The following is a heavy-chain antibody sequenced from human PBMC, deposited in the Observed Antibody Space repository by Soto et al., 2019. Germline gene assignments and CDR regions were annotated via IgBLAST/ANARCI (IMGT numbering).Heavy chain of an antibody. Sequence: QVQLVQSGAEVKKPGSSVKVSCKASGGTFSSYAISWVRQAPGQGLEWMGGIIPIFGTANYAQKFQGRVTITEDKSTSTAYMELSSLRSEDTAVYYCARGSSGYYYSSYYYGMDVWGQGTTVTVSS. CDR2: IIPIFGTA. CDR1: GGTFSSYA. D-gene: IGHD3-22*01. V-gene: IGHV1-69*06. CDR3: ARGSSGYYYSSYYYGMDV. J-gene: IGHJ6*02.